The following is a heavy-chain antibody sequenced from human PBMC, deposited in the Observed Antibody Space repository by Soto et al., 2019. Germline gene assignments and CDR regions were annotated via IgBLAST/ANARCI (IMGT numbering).Heavy chain of an antibody. V-gene: IGHV3-30-3*01. CDR3: ARDLYYDSSGYYYFPRGAFDI. D-gene: IGHD3-22*01. J-gene: IGHJ3*02. CDR1: GFTFSSYA. CDR2: ISYDGSNK. Sequence: GGSLRLSCAASGFTFSSYAMHWVRQAPGKGLEWVAVISYDGSNKYYADSVKGRFTISRDNSKNTLYLQMNSLRAEDTAVYYCARDLYYDSSGYYYFPRGAFDICGQGTMVTVSS.